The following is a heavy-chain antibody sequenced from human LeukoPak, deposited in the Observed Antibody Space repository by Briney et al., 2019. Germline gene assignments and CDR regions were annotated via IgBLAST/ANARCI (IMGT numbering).Heavy chain of an antibody. CDR3: ARHFARAFDI. CDR2: INHSGST. J-gene: IGHJ3*02. Sequence: SGTLSLTCAVYGGSFSGYYWSWIRQPPGKGLEWIGEINHSGSTNYNPSLKSRVTISVDTSRNQFSLKLSSVTAADTAVYYCARHFARAFDIWGQGTMVTVSS. D-gene: IGHD3-3*02. CDR1: GGSFSGYY. V-gene: IGHV4-34*01.